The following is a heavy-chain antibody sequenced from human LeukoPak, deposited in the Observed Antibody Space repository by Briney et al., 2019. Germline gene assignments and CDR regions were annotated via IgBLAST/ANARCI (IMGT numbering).Heavy chain of an antibody. CDR2: ISGRGGST. J-gene: IGHJ5*02. CDR1: GFTFSSYA. CDR3: SKEAYGRRCYSAITRRYNWFEP. D-gene: IGHD4-11*01. Sequence: GGSLTLSCAASGFTFSSYAMSWVRQAPGKGLEWVAAISGRGGSTYYADSGKGRFTISRSNSKQPPYLPMNSLRAAGTAVYVCSKEAYGRRCYSAITRRYNWFEPGGQGTRVTV. V-gene: IGHV3-23*01.